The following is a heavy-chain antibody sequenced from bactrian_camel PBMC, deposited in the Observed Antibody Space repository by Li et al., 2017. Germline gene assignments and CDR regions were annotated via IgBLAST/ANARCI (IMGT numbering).Heavy chain of an antibody. V-gene: IGHV3S60*01. CDR3: AADVGMTSGDCRPNY. CDR2: IKSVGKL. D-gene: IGHD7*01. CDR1: GFTFDDSD. J-gene: IGHJ4*01. Sequence: HVQLVESGGGSVQAGGSLRLSCTASGFTFDDSDMAWYRQAPGNECEMVSSIKSVGKLYYAESVKGRFAISRDNAKNTVHLQMNNLKAEDTAIYYCAADVGMTSGDCRPNYWGQGTQVTVS.